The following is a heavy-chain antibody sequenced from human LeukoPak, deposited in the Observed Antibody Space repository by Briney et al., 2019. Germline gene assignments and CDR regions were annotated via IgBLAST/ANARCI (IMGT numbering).Heavy chain of an antibody. J-gene: IGHJ3*02. Sequence: GGSLRLSCTASGFTFGDYAMCRVPQALGEGVGWVALIRQKAYGGAADNAASVKGRFTISRASSETISYLQMNSLKTEATAVYYCTRGRLEHGATFDIWGQGTMVTVSS. V-gene: IGHV3-49*04. CDR3: TRGRLEHGATFDI. CDR1: GFTFGDYA. D-gene: IGHD6-19*01. CDR2: IRQKAYGGAA.